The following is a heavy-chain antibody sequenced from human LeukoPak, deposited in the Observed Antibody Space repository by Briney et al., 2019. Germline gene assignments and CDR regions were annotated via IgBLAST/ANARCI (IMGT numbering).Heavy chain of an antibody. CDR2: VYTGGST. V-gene: IGHV4-4*07. CDR1: GGSISTYY. CDR3: ARAPGYCSTTSCEYYYYMDV. D-gene: IGHD2-2*01. J-gene: IGHJ6*03. Sequence: SETLSLTCTVSGGSISTYYWSWIRQPPGKGLEWIGRVYTGGSTNYNPSLKSRVTMSIDTSKNQFSLEVSSVTAADTAVYYCARAPGYCSTTSCEYYYYMDVWGKGTTVTVSS.